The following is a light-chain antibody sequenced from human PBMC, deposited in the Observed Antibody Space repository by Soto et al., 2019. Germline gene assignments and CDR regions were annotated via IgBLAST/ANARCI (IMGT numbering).Light chain of an antibody. CDR2: KAS. Sequence: QGTQAPAPWRGSVGDSVSLPCRASQTISSWLAWYQQKPGKAPKLLIYKASTLKSGVPSRFSGSGSGTEFILTINGLQPDDFATYFCQQFKSGTWTFGQGTKVDIK. J-gene: IGKJ1*01. CDR1: QTISSW. CDR3: QQFKSGTWT. V-gene: IGKV1-5*03.